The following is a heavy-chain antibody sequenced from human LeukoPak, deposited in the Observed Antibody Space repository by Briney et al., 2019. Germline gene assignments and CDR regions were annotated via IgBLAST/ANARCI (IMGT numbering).Heavy chain of an antibody. J-gene: IGHJ4*02. Sequence: ASVKVSCKASGYTFTNYAMHWVRQAPGQRLEWMGWINAYNGNTNYAQKLQGRVTMTTDTSTSTAYMELRSLRSDDTAVYYCARLVGGSHDYWGQGTLVTVSS. CDR3: ARLVGGSHDY. CDR2: INAYNGNT. V-gene: IGHV1-18*01. D-gene: IGHD1-26*01. CDR1: GYTFTNYA.